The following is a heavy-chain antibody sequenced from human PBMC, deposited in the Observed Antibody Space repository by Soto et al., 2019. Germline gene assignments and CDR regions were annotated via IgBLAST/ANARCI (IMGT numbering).Heavy chain of an antibody. CDR1: GGTFSSYA. D-gene: IGHD6-19*01. Sequence: QVQLVQSGAEVKKPGSSVKVSCKASGGTFSSYAITWVRQAPGQGLEWMGGIIPIFGTANYAQKFQGRVTITADEATSTAYVELSSLRSEDTAVYYCARGYSSGQLFDYWGQGTLVTVSS. CDR2: IIPIFGTA. V-gene: IGHV1-69*01. J-gene: IGHJ4*02. CDR3: ARGYSSGQLFDY.